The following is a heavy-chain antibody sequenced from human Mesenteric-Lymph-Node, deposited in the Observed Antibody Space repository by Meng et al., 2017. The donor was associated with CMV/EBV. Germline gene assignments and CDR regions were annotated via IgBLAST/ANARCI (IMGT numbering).Heavy chain of an antibody. CDR2: MNPNSGNT. V-gene: IGHV1-8*01. CDR3: ARGSSSPARHYYGMDV. D-gene: IGHD2-15*01. Sequence: ASVKVSCKASGYTFTSYDINWVRQATGQGLERMGWMNPNSGNTGYAQKFQGRVTMTRNTSISTAYMELSSLRSEDTAVYYCARGSSSPARHYYGMDVWGQGTTVTVSS. J-gene: IGHJ6*02. CDR1: GYTFTSYD.